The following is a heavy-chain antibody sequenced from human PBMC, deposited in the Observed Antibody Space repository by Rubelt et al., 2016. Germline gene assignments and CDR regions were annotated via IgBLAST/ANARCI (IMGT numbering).Heavy chain of an antibody. CDR2: IIPIFGTA. D-gene: IGHD5-18*01. J-gene: IGHJ4*02. CDR3: ARDQIGGSYPVD. Sequence: QAQLVQSGAEVKKPGSSVKVSCKSSGGTFNMYAINWVRQAPGQGLEWMGGIIPIFGTANYAQKFQGRVTITADESTSTASMGLGSLRSEDTAVYYCARDQIGGSYPVDWGQGTLVTVSS. V-gene: IGHV1-69*01. CDR1: GGTFNMYA.